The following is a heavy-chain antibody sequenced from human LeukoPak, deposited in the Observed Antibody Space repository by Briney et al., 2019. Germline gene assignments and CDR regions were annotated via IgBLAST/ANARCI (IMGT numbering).Heavy chain of an antibody. CDR3: AREGYTGSYYFDY. CDR2: IKSDGSSK. V-gene: IGHV3-74*01. D-gene: IGHD1-26*01. Sequence: GSSLRLSCAASGFTFSNYWRYWVRQARGKGMVWVSSIKSDGSSKTYADSVNGRFTISRDNAKNTLYLQMNSLRAEDTAVYYCAREGYTGSYYFDYWGQGTLVTVSS. J-gene: IGHJ4*02. CDR1: GFTFSNYW.